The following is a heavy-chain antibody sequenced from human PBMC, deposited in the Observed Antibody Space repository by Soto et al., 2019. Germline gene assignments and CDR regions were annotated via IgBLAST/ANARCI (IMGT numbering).Heavy chain of an antibody. CDR1: GFTFSSYA. CDR3: ARESGRFGESGAFDT. CDR2: ISYDGSNK. V-gene: IGHV3-30-3*01. D-gene: IGHD3-10*01. J-gene: IGHJ3*02. Sequence: GGSLRLSCAASGFTFSSYAMHWVRQAPGKGLEWVAVISYDGSNKYYADSVKGRFTISRDNSKNTLYLQMNSLRAEDTAVYYCARESGRFGESGAFDTWGQGTMVTVSS.